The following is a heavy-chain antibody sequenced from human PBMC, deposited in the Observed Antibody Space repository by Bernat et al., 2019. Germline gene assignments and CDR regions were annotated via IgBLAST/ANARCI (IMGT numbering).Heavy chain of an antibody. V-gene: IGHV3-9*01. CDR1: GFTFYDYG. J-gene: IGHJ4*02. CDR3: AKDMKAGAGGLDY. D-gene: IGHD6-13*01. Sequence: EVQLVESGGGLVQPGRSLRLSCAASGFTFYDYGMHWVRQAPGKGLEWFSGISWNSGSIGYADSVKGRFTISKNSAKNTLYLQLSSLRPEDTALYYCAKDMKAGAGGLDYWGQGTLVTVSS. CDR2: ISWNSGSI.